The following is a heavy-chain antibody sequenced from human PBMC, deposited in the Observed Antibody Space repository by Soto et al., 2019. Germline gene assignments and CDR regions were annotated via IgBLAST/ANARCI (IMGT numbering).Heavy chain of an antibody. D-gene: IGHD3-10*01. J-gene: IGHJ3*02. CDR2: IGTAGDT. Sequence: QPGGSLRLSCAASGFTFSSYDMHWVRQATGKGLEWVSAIGTAGDTYYPGSVKGRFTISRENAKNSLYLQMNSLRAGDTAVYYSARGFYYGSGSSFFDIWGRGTMVTVS. CDR1: GFTFSSYD. V-gene: IGHV3-13*01. CDR3: ARGFYYGSGSSFFDI.